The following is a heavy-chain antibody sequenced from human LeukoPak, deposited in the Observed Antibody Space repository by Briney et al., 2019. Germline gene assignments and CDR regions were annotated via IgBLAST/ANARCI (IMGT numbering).Heavy chain of an antibody. V-gene: IGHV3-53*01. CDR1: GFPVSSNY. Sequence: GGSLPHFCAASGFPVSSNYMIYLRQARGRGLEWGSVIESGGTTYYADSVQCRFTISRDNSKNTLYLQMHRLRAEDTAVYYCARDDSGYDYARGFDYWGQGTLVTVSS. CDR2: IESGGTT. D-gene: IGHD5-12*01. CDR3: ARDDSGYDYARGFDY. J-gene: IGHJ4*02.